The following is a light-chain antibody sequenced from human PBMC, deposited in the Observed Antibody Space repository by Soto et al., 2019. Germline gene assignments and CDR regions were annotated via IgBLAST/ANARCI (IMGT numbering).Light chain of an antibody. CDR3: QHYNTYSWT. V-gene: IGKV1-5*03. J-gene: IGKJ1*01. CDR1: QSISSW. Sequence: DIQMTQSPSTLSASVGARVTITCRASQSISSWLAWYQQKPGKAPNLLIYKASSLESGVPSRFSGSGSGTEFTLTISSLQPDDFATYYCQHYNTYSWTFGQGTKVDIK. CDR2: KAS.